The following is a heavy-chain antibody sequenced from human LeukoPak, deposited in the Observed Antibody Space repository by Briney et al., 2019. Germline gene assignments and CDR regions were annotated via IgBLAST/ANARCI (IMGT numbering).Heavy chain of an antibody. CDR2: IYYSGST. Sequence: XVSGGSISXXXXXWXXXRQPXXXGXXXNGSIYYSGSTYYNPSLKSRVTISVDTSKNHFSLKLSSVTAADTAVYYCARVTTTGGFDYWGQGILVTVSS. CDR1: GGSISXXXXX. D-gene: IGHD1-1*01. V-gene: IGHV4-39*07. J-gene: IGHJ4*02. CDR3: ARVTTTGGFDY.